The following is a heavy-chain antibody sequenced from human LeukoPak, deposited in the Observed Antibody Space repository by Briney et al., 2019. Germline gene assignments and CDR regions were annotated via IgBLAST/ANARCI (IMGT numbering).Heavy chain of an antibody. D-gene: IGHD2-15*01. CDR2: ISGDGVSP. CDR1: GFTFNNYA. Sequence: GGSLRLSCSASGFTFNNYALTWVRQTPGKGLECVSAISGDGVSPYYADSVRGRFTISRDNSKNTLYLQMNSLRAEDTAVYYCARDKGSPFVEYSFDYWGQGTLVTVSS. CDR3: ARDKGSPFVEYSFDY. V-gene: IGHV3-23*01. J-gene: IGHJ4*02.